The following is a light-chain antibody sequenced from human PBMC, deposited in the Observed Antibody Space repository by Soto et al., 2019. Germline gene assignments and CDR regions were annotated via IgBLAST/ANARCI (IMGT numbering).Light chain of an antibody. Sequence: DIQMTQAPSSLSASEGDRVTITCRASQSIRSYLNWYHQRPGKTPQLLIYGASNLQSGAPSRFTGSGSGTHVTLTISSLQPEDFATYYSQQSYTTPYTFGQGTKLEIK. J-gene: IGKJ2*01. CDR1: QSIRSY. V-gene: IGKV1-39*01. CDR2: GAS. CDR3: QQSYTTPYT.